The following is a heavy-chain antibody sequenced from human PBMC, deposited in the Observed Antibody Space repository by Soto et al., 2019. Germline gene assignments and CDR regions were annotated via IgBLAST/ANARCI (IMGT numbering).Heavy chain of an antibody. V-gene: IGHV3-21*01. Sequence: EVHLVESGGGLVKPGGSLRLSCAASGFAFSSHNMNWVRQAPGKGLEWVSSISSRDSYRYYADSVRGRFTISRDNAENSLYLQMSSLGAEDTAVYYCVTSPDGTSGMRGWGQGALVTVSS. J-gene: IGHJ4*02. D-gene: IGHD1-7*01. CDR1: GFAFSSHN. CDR2: ISSRDSYR. CDR3: VTSPDGTSGMRG.